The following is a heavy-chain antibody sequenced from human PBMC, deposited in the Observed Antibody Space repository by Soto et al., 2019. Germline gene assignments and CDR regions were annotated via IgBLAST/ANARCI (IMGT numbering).Heavy chain of an antibody. Sequence: GGSLRLSCAASGFTFSSYAMSWVRQAPGKGLEWVSAISGSGGSTYYADSVKGRFTISRDNSKNTLYLQMNSLRAEDTAVYYCAKDLTPRWGDFWSGSGHGMDVWGQGTTVTVSS. CDR1: GFTFSSYA. J-gene: IGHJ6*02. CDR3: AKDLTPRWGDFWSGSGHGMDV. V-gene: IGHV3-23*01. D-gene: IGHD3-3*01. CDR2: ISGSGGST.